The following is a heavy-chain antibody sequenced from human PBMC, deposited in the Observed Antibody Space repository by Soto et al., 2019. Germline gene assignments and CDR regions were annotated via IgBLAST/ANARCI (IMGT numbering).Heavy chain of an antibody. V-gene: IGHV1-3*01. J-gene: IGHJ6*02. CDR1: GYTFTSYA. CDR3: ARDLVPAAIYYYYYGMDV. CDR2: INAGNGNT. Sequence: GASVKVSCKASGYTFTSYAMHWVRQAPGQRLEWMGWINAGNGNTKYSQKFQGRVTITRDTSASTAYMELSSLRSEDTAVYYCARDLVPAAIYYYYYGMDVWGQGTTVTVSS. D-gene: IGHD2-2*01.